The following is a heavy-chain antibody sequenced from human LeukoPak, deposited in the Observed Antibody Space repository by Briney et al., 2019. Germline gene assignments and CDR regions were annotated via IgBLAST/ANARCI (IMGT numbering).Heavy chain of an antibody. D-gene: IGHD3-22*01. CDR2: INQDGSEK. V-gene: IGHV3-7*01. J-gene: IGHJ4*02. CDR1: GFHFSSHG. CDR3: AREYYDSSGYSPLDY. Sequence: GGSLRLSCAASGFHFSSHGMNWVRPAPGKGVEGVANINQDGSEKYYVDSVKGRFTIYRENAKNSMYLEMNSLRAEDTAVYYCAREYYDSSGYSPLDYWGQGTLVTVSS.